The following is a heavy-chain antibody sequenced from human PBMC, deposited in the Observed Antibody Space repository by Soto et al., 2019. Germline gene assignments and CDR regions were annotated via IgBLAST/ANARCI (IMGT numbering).Heavy chain of an antibody. CDR2: IIPMFCIP. CDR3: ARGGTSGWLKGAYDV. V-gene: IGHV1-69*01. Sequence: QVQLVQSGAEVKKPGSSVKVSCKASGGTLNKHAITWVRRAPGEGLEWLGGIIPMFCIPNYSQKFQGRVTITADDSTNTSHMELNSLTSDDTAVYYCARGGTSGWLKGAYDVWGQGTMVTVSS. D-gene: IGHD6-19*01. J-gene: IGHJ3*01. CDR1: GGTLNKHA.